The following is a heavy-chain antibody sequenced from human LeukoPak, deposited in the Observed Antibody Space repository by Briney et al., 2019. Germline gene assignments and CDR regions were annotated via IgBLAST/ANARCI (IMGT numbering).Heavy chain of an antibody. D-gene: IGHD2-2*01. CDR3: AKRSTGYYFDS. V-gene: IGHV3-23*01. CDR2: FSGNDGYT. J-gene: IGHJ4*02. Sequence: GGSLRLSCVASGFSISSHWMRWLRQAPGKGLEWLSTFSGNDGYTYYADSVRGRFTISRDNSKNTVYLQMNSLRAEDTADYYCAKRSTGYYFDSWGQGTLVTVSS. CDR1: GFSISSHW.